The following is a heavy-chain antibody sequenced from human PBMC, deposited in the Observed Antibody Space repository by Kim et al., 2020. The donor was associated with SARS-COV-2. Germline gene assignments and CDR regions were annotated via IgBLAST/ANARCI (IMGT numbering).Heavy chain of an antibody. CDR3: ARDRAKGYYYDSSGHFDY. V-gene: IGHV3-66*01. Sequence: KGRFTISRDNSKKALYLQMNSLGAEDTAVYYCARDRAKGYYYDSSGHFDYWGQGTLVTVSS. D-gene: IGHD3-22*01. J-gene: IGHJ4*02.